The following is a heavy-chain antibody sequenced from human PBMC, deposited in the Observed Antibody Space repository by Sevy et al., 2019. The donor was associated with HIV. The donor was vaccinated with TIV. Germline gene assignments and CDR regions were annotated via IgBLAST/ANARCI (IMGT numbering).Heavy chain of an antibody. J-gene: IGHJ5*02. V-gene: IGHV3-23*01. D-gene: IGHD1-7*01. Sequence: GGSLRLSCKVTGLTSGAFAMSWVRQPPGKGLEWISSISGSGGLTHYADSVKGRFTISRDKSKGTVDLEMNSLRGDDTAVYYCAKPNWNFRADWFDTWGQGTLVTVSS. CDR2: ISGSGGLT. CDR1: GLTSGAFA. CDR3: AKPNWNFRADWFDT.